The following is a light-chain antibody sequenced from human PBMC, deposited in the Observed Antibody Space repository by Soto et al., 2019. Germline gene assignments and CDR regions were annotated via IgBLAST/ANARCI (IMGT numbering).Light chain of an antibody. CDR3: SSYAGSTFYV. CDR2: EVS. Sequence: QAVVTQPPSASGSPGQSVTISCTGTSSDVGGYNYVSWYQQHPGKAPKLMIYEVSKRPSGVPDRFSGSKSGNTASLTVSWLQAEDEADYYCSSYAGSTFYVFGTGTKVTVL. J-gene: IGLJ1*01. CDR1: SSDVGGYNY. V-gene: IGLV2-8*01.